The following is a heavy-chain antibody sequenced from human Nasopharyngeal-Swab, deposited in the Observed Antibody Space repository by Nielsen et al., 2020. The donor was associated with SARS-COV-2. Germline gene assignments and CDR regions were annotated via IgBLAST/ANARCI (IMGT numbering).Heavy chain of an antibody. V-gene: IGHV3-9*01. J-gene: IGHJ4*02. CDR3: AKELGDY. Sequence: PGKGLEWVSGISWNSGSIGYADSVKGRFTISRDNAKNSLYLQMNSLRAEDTALYYCAKELGDYWGQGTLVTAPQ. CDR2: ISWNSGSI.